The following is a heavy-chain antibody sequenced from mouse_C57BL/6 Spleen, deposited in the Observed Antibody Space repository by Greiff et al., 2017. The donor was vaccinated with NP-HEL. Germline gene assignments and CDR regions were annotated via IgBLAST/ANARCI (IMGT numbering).Heavy chain of an antibody. J-gene: IGHJ4*01. Sequence: VQLQQSGAELVRPGTSVKLSCKASGYTFTSYWLHWVKQRPGQGLEWIGVIDPSDSYTNYNQKFKGKATLTVDTSSSTAYMQLSSLTSEDSAVYYCARSRDYDSFFAMDYWGQGTSVTVSS. D-gene: IGHD2-4*01. CDR3: ARSRDYDSFFAMDY. CDR2: IDPSDSYT. V-gene: IGHV1-59*01. CDR1: GYTFTSYW.